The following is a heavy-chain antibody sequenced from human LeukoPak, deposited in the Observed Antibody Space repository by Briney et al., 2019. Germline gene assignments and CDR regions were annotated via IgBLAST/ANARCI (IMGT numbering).Heavy chain of an antibody. Sequence: PGGSLRLSCAASGFTFSSHGMHWVRQAPGKGLEWVAFIRYDGSNKYYADSVKGRFTISRDNSKNTLYLQMNSLRAEDTAVYYCAKDYGDLYITALFDYWGQGTLVTVSS. CDR2: IRYDGSNK. CDR1: GFTFSSHG. CDR3: AKDYGDLYITALFDY. D-gene: IGHD4-17*01. V-gene: IGHV3-30*02. J-gene: IGHJ4*02.